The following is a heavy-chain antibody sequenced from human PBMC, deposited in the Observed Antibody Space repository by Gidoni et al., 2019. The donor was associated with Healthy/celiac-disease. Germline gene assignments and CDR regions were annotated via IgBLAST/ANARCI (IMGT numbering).Heavy chain of an antibody. J-gene: IGHJ4*02. V-gene: IGHV3-64D*06. D-gene: IGHD6-19*01. CDR1: GFHFRSYA. Sequence: EVQLVESGVGLVQPGGSLRLSCPASGFHFRSYAMHWVRQAPGKGLEYVAAMSSNGGRTDYADSVKGRFTISRDNSKNTLYLQMSSLRAEDTAVYYCVKDPSYSSGWYVDYWGQGTLVTVSS. CDR2: MSSNGGRT. CDR3: VKDPSYSSGWYVDY.